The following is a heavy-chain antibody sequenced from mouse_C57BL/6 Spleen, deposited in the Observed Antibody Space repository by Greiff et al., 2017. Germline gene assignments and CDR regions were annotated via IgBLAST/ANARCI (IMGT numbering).Heavy chain of an antibody. CDR2: IYPGDGDT. V-gene: IGHV1-82*01. J-gene: IGHJ2*01. D-gene: IGHD1-1*01. CDR1: GYAFSSSW. CDR3: ARSTVVDGFGY. Sequence: QVQLQQSGPELVKPGASVKISCKASGYAFSSSWMNWVKQRPGKGLEWIGRIYPGDGDTNYNGKFKGKATLTADKSSSTDYMKLSSLTSEDSAVYFCARSTVVDGFGYWGHGTTLTVSS.